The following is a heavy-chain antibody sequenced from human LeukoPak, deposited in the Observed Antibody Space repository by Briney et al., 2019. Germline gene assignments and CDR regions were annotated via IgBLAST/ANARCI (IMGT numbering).Heavy chain of an antibody. CDR3: ANIIAVAGISLDY. Sequence: PGGSLRLSCAASGFTFSSYGMHWVRQAPGKGLEWVAFIRYDGSNKYYADSVKGRFTISRDDSKNTLYLQMNSLRAEDTAVYYCANIIAVAGISLDYWGQGTLVTVSS. J-gene: IGHJ4*02. CDR2: IRYDGSNK. V-gene: IGHV3-30*02. CDR1: GFTFSSYG. D-gene: IGHD6-19*01.